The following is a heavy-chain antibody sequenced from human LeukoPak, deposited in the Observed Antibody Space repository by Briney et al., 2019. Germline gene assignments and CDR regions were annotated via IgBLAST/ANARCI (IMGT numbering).Heavy chain of an antibody. CDR3: VRDSVGLYYFNY. Sequence: GGSLRLSCAASGFTFSSYAMSWVRQAPGKGLEWVSAISGSGGSTYYADSVKGRFTISRDNSKNTLYLQMNSLRAEDTAVYYCVRDSVGLYYFNYWGQGTLVTVPS. J-gene: IGHJ4*02. V-gene: IGHV3-23*01. CDR2: ISGSGGST. D-gene: IGHD1-26*01. CDR1: GFTFSSYA.